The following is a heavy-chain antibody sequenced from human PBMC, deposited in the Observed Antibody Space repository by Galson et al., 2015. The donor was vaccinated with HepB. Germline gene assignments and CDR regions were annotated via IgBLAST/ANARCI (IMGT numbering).Heavy chain of an antibody. V-gene: IGHV2-70*04. CDR2: IDWNDDK. CDR1: GFSLSTSGMH. D-gene: IGHD2-21*01. J-gene: IGHJ4*02. Sequence: PALVKPTQTLTLTCTFSGFSLSTSGMHVTWIRQPPGKALEWLARIDWNDDKFYSTSLRTRLTISKDTFKNQVVLTVTNMDPVDTATYYCARSSVDVPLWLDYWGPGTLITVSS. CDR3: ARSSVDVPLWLDY.